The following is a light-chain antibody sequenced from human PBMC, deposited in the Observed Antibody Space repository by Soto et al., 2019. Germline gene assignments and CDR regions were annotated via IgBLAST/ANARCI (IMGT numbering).Light chain of an antibody. V-gene: IGLV3-21*04. J-gene: IGLJ2*01. Sequence: SYELTQPPAVSVAPGKTARITCGGNNLGSKSVHWYQQKPGQAPVLVSYYDSDRPSGIPERFSGSNSGNTATLTISRVEAGDEADYYCQVWDSSSDHVVFGGGTKLTVL. CDR3: QVWDSSSDHVV. CDR2: YDS. CDR1: NLGSKS.